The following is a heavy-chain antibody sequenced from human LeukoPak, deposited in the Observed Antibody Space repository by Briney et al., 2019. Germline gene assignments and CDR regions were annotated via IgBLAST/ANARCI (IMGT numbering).Heavy chain of an antibody. Sequence: GGSLRLSCAASGFTFSNYGMHWVRQAPGKGLEWVAFIRFDGTTKFYADSVKGRFTISRDNSKNTLYLQMNSLRAEDTAVYYCAKDGQTVVVVAATYFDYWGQGTLVTVSS. CDR3: AKDGQTVVVVAATYFDY. CDR1: GFTFSNYG. CDR2: IRFDGTTK. J-gene: IGHJ4*02. V-gene: IGHV3-30*02. D-gene: IGHD2-15*01.